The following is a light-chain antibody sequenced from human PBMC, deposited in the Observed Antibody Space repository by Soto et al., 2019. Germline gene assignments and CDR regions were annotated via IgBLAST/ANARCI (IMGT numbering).Light chain of an antibody. CDR2: GAS. CDR1: QSVSSSY. V-gene: IGKV3-20*01. Sequence: ELVLTQSPGTLSFSPGERATLSCRASQSVSSSYLAWYQQKPGQAPRLLISGASSRATGIPDRFSGSGSGTDFTITISRLEPEDFAVYYCQQYCSSANTFGPGTKVDIK. CDR3: QQYCSSANT. J-gene: IGKJ3*01.